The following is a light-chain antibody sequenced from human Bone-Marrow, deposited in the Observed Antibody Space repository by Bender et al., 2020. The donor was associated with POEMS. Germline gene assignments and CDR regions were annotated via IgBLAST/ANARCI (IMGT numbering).Light chain of an antibody. V-gene: IGLV3-1*01. Sequence: SYELTQPPSVFVSPGHTATIPCSGDNLGEKNVCWYQKRSGQSPVVVIYQHSKRPSGIPERFAGSTSGNTATLTISGTQAMDEADYYCQAWDSNNVLFGGGTKLTVL. CDR3: QAWDSNNVL. J-gene: IGLJ2*01. CDR2: QHS. CDR1: NLGEKN.